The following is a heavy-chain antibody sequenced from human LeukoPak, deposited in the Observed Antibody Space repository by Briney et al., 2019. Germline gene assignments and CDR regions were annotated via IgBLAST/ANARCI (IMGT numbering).Heavy chain of an antibody. V-gene: IGHV1-2*02. D-gene: IGHD3-3*01. CDR3: ARVDLWSGYLDY. J-gene: IGHJ4*02. Sequence: ASVKVSCKASGYTFTSYAMNWVRQAPGQGLEWMGWINPNSGGTNYAQKFQGRVTMTRDTSISTAYMELSRLRSDDTAVYYCARVDLWSGYLDYWGQGTLVTVSS. CDR1: GYTFTSYA. CDR2: INPNSGGT.